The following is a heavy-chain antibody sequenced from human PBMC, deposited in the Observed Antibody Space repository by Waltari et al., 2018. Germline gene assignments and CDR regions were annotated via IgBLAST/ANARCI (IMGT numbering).Heavy chain of an antibody. V-gene: IGHV3-48*01. CDR3: ARDRELIIDY. D-gene: IGHD1-26*01. CDR2: ISSRSSTI. CDR1: GFTFSSYS. Sequence: EVQLVESGGGLVQPGGSLRLSCAASGFTFSSYSMNWVRQAPGKGVEWVSYISSRSSTIYNADSVKGRFTSSRDNAKNSLYLQMNSLRAEDTAVYYCARDRELIIDYWGQGTLVTVSS. J-gene: IGHJ4*02.